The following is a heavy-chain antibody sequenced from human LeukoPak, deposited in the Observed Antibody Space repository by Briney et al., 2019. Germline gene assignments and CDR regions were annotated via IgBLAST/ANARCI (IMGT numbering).Heavy chain of an antibody. CDR1: GFTFNTYT. V-gene: IGHV3-30-3*01. Sequence: GGSLRLSCAASGFTFNTYTMHWVRQAPGKGLEWVTFISHDRTNEYYADSVKGRFTISRDNSKNMLYLQMNSLRAEDTALYYCAKDKEYYYDSSGYCCFDYWGQGTLVTVSS. J-gene: IGHJ4*02. CDR2: ISHDRTNE. CDR3: AKDKEYYYDSSGYCCFDY. D-gene: IGHD3-22*01.